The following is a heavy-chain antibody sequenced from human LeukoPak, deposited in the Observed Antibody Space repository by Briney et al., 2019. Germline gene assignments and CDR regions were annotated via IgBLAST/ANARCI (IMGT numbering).Heavy chain of an antibody. CDR2: IYYSGRA. CDR3: ARDRGQLENAFDI. D-gene: IGHD3-10*01. V-gene: IGHV4-39*07. J-gene: IGHJ3*02. CDR1: GAPITNTNYY. Sequence: SETLSLTCTVSGAPITNTNYYWGWIRQPPGKGLEWIATIYYSGRASYNPSLKSRVTMSVDTSKNQFSLKLSSVTAADTAVYYCARDRGQLENAFDIWGQGTMVTVSS.